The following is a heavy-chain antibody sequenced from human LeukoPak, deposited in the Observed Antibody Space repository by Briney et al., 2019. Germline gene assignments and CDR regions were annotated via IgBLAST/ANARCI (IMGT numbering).Heavy chain of an antibody. CDR3: ARQDGLITMIVVVNDWYFDL. CDR1: GGSISRSSHY. CDR2: IYYSGST. D-gene: IGHD3-22*01. V-gene: IGHV4-39*01. J-gene: IGHJ2*01. Sequence: PSETLSLTCTVSGGSISRSSHYWGWIRQPPGKGLEWIGSIYYSGSTYYNPSLKSRVTISVDTSKNQFSLKLSSVTAADTAVYYCARQDGLITMIVVVNDWYFDLWGRGTLVTVSS.